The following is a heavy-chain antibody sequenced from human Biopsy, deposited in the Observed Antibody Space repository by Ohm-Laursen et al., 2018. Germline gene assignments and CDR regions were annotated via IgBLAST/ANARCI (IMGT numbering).Heavy chain of an antibody. CDR1: GGTFRNYG. CDR2: NIPILGTG. Sequence: SSVKVSCKAPGGTFRNYGVNWVRQAPGQGLEWLGGNIPILGTGNYAPMFHGRVTVVADTSTSTATMELRSLRPDDTAVYYCATKLTGYFHHWGQGTLVIVSS. CDR3: ATKLTGYFHH. V-gene: IGHV1-69*06. D-gene: IGHD3-9*01. J-gene: IGHJ1*01.